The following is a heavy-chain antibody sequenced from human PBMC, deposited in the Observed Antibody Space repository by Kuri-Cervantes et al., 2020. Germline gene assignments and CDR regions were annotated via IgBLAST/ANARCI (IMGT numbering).Heavy chain of an antibody. V-gene: IGHV3-33*01. CDR3: ARENDYSSGYDWDYYYYGMDV. CDR2: IWYDGSNK. CDR1: GFTFSSYG. D-gene: IGHD5-12*01. Sequence: GGSLRLSCAASGFTFSSYGMHWVRQAPGKGLEWVAVIWYDGSNKYYADSVKGRFTISRDNSKNTLYLQMNSLRAEDTAVYYCARENDYSSGYDWDYYYYGMDVWGQGTTVTVSS. J-gene: IGHJ6*02.